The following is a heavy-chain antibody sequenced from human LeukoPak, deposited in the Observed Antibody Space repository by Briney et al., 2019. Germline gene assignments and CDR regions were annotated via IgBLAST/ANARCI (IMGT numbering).Heavy chain of an antibody. CDR1: GYTFTSYG. CDR3: AREQYYYDSSGYLPLRYFDL. CDR2: INPSGGST. Sequence: GASVKVSCKASGYTFTSYGISWVRQAPGQGLEWMGIINPSGGSTSYAQKFQGRVTMTRDTSTSTVYMELSSLRSEDTAVYYCAREQYYYDSSGYLPLRYFDLWGRGTLVTVSS. J-gene: IGHJ2*01. D-gene: IGHD3-22*01. V-gene: IGHV1-46*01.